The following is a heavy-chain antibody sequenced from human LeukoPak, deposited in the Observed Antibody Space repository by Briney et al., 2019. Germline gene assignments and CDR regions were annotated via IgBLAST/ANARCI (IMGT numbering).Heavy chain of an antibody. J-gene: IGHJ4*02. V-gene: IGHV3-7*01. CDR1: GFTFSNYW. CDR3: ARDQSRASADY. CDR2: INQDGVEK. Sequence: PGESLKLSCAASGFTFSNYWMSWVRQAPGKGLEWVANINQDGVEKYYVDSVKGRFTISRDNAKNSLYLQMNSLRDEDTAVYYCARDQSRASADYWGQGTLVTVSS.